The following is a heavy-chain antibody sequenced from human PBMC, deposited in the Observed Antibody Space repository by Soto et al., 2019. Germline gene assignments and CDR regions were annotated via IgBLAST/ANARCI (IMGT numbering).Heavy chain of an antibody. CDR1: GFTFSSNA. CDR3: ARASGESYPGSRVFDS. J-gene: IGHJ4*02. CDR2: ITDTGGDS. D-gene: IGHD3-10*01. V-gene: IGHV3-23*01. Sequence: PGGSLRLSCAASGFTFSSNAMSWVRQAPGKGLEWVSVITDTGGDSLYADSVKGRFTISRDNSKNTLYLQRNSLRAEDTAIYYCARASGESYPGSRVFDSWGQGTRVTVSS.